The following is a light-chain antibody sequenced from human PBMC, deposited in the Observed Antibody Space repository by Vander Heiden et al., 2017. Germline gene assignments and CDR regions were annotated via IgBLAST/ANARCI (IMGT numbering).Light chain of an antibody. CDR2: KAS. CDR1: QSISRW. V-gene: IGKV1-5*03. Sequence: DIQMTQSPSTLSASVGDRVTITCRASQSISRWLAWYRQKPGKAPKLLIYKASTLESGVPSRFSGSGSGTEFTLTISSLQPDDFATYYCQQYNDYPYTFGQGTKLEIK. CDR3: QQYNDYPYT. J-gene: IGKJ2*01.